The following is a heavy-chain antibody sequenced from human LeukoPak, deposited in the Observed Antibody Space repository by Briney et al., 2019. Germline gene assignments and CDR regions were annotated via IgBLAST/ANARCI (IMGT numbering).Heavy chain of an antibody. D-gene: IGHD4-11*01. CDR1: GITFSNAW. V-gene: IGHV3-30*02. Sequence: GGSLRLSCAASGITFSNAWMTWVRQAPGKGLEWVAFIRYDGSNKYYADSVKGRFTISRDNSKNTLYLQMNSLRAEDTAVYYCASTTLGWWGQGTLVTVSS. CDR2: IRYDGSNK. J-gene: IGHJ4*02. CDR3: ASTTLGW.